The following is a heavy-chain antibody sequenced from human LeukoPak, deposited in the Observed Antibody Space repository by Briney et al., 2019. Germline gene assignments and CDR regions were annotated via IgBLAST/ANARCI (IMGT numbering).Heavy chain of an antibody. CDR2: IYYSGST. V-gene: IGHV4-59*08. CDR1: GGSISNYY. D-gene: IGHD6-13*01. Sequence: SETLSLTCTVSGGSISNYYWTWIRQPPGKGLEWIGYIYYSGSTNYNPSLKSRVTISLDTSRNQSSLRLTSVTAADTAVYYCARGGTAKGHFDYWGQGTLVTVSS. CDR3: ARGGTAKGHFDY. J-gene: IGHJ4*02.